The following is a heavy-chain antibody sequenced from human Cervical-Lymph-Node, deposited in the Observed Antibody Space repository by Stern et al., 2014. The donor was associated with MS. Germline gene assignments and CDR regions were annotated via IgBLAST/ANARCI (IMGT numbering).Heavy chain of an antibody. CDR1: GGTFSSYA. J-gene: IGHJ3*02. CDR2: IFPIIGIS. D-gene: IGHD2-8*01. CDR3: ARDGGGVDI. Sequence: VQLVEAGAEVKKPGSSVKVYCKASGGTFSSYAIRWGRQAPGKGLECVGVIFPIIGISYHAQNFQVRVTITADKSTNTGYMYLSSLRSEDTSLYYCARDGGGVDIWGQGTMFNVSS. V-gene: IGHV1-69*17.